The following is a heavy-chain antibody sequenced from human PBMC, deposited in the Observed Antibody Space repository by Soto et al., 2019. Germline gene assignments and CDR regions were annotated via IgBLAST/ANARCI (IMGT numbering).Heavy chain of an antibody. CDR2: ISYDGSNK. Sequence: GGSLILSCAASGFTFSSYAMHWVRQAPGKGLEWVAVISYDGSNKYYADSVKGRFTISRDNSKNTLYLQMNSLRAEDTAVYYCAKEEATRTANYYYYRMDVSGQGNTVSVYS. V-gene: IGHV3-30-3*01. CDR1: GFTFSSYA. J-gene: IGHJ6*02. CDR3: AKEEATRTANYYYYRMDV. D-gene: IGHD5-18*01.